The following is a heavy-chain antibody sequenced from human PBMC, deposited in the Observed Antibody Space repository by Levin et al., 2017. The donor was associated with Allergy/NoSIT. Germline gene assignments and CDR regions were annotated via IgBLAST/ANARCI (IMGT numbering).Heavy chain of an antibody. D-gene: IGHD3-16*02. Sequence: GESLKISCKASGYTFTSYAMHWVRQAPGQRLEWMGWINAGNGNTKYSQKFQGRVTITRDTSASTAYMELSSLRSEDTAVYYCARDTPIMITFGGVIEYSYNWFDPWGQGTLVTVSS. CDR3: ARDTPIMITFGGVIEYSYNWFDP. CDR1: GYTFTSYA. CDR2: INAGNGNT. V-gene: IGHV1-3*01. J-gene: IGHJ5*02.